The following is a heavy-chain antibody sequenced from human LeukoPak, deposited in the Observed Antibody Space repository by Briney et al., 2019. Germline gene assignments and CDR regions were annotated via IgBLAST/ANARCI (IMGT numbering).Heavy chain of an antibody. J-gene: IGHJ5*02. CDR1: GFTFSDYY. Sequence: SGGSLRLSCAASGFTFSDYYMSWIRQAPGKGLEWVSYISSSGSTIYYADSVKGRFTISRDNAKNSLYLQMNSLRAEDTAVYYCARGRRVVVPAATIDNWFDPWGQGTLVTVSS. CDR3: ARGRRVVVPAATIDNWFDP. D-gene: IGHD2-2*01. CDR2: ISSSGSTI. V-gene: IGHV3-11*01.